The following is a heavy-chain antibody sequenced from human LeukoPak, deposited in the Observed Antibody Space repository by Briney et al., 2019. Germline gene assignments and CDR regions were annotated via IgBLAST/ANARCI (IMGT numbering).Heavy chain of an antibody. J-gene: IGHJ4*02. CDR3: ARMGIWPFDY. D-gene: IGHD2-15*01. V-gene: IGHV3-48*01. CDR2: ISSSSSTI. CDR1: GFTFSSYS. Sequence: HPGGSLRLSCAASGFTFSSYSMNWVRQAPGKGLEWVSYISSSSSTIYYADSVKGRFTISRDNAKNSLYLQMNSLRAEDTAVYYCARMGIWPFDYWGQGTLVTVSS.